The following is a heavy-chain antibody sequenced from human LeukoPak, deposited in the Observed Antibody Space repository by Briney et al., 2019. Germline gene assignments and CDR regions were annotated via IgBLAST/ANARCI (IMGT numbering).Heavy chain of an antibody. CDR2: IGTAGDT. J-gene: IGHJ6*02. V-gene: IGHV3-13*01. CDR1: GFTFSSYD. CDR3: ARVELSYYGMDV. D-gene: IGHD1-7*01. Sequence: GGSLRPSCAASGFTFSSYDMHWVRQATGKGLEWVPAIGTAGDTYYPGSVKGRFTISRENAKNSLYLQMNSLRAGDTAVYYCARVELSYYGMDVWGQGTTVTVSS.